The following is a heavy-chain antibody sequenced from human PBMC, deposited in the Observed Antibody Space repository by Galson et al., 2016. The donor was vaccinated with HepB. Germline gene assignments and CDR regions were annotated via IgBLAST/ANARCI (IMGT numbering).Heavy chain of an antibody. V-gene: IGHV3-23*01. J-gene: IGHJ4*02. D-gene: IGHD6-19*01. CDR2: ISGDGGST. Sequence: SLRLSCAASGLTFGRYAMSWVRQAPGKGLEWASAISGDGGSTYYAGSVQGRFTSSRDRSTDTMYLQMNSLRTDDTAVYYCARFTQEWLDRVYYFDYWGQGTLVIVSS. CDR1: GLTFGRYA. CDR3: ARFTQEWLDRVYYFDY.